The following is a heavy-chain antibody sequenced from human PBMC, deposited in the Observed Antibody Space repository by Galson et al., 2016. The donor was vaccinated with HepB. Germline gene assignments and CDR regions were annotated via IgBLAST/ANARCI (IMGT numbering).Heavy chain of an antibody. CDR1: GFTFSSYW. Sequence: SLRLSCAASGFTFSSYWMHWVRQAPGKGLVWVSRINRDGTSTTYADSVKGRFTVSRDNAKNTLHLQMNSLRAEDTAVYYCGRGLGGGDDYWGQGTLVTVSS. CDR3: GRGLGGGDDY. J-gene: IGHJ4*02. CDR2: INRDGTST. D-gene: IGHD2-21*01. V-gene: IGHV3-74*01.